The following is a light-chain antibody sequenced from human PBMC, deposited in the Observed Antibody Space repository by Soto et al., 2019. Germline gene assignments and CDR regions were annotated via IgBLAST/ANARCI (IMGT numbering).Light chain of an antibody. Sequence: EIVFTQSPATLSFSPGERATLSCRASQSVSSYLAWYQQKPGQAPRLLIYDASNRATGIPARFSGSGSGTDFTLTISSLEPEDFAVYYCQQRSNWRWTFGQGTKVDIK. J-gene: IGKJ1*01. CDR2: DAS. CDR1: QSVSSY. V-gene: IGKV3-11*01. CDR3: QQRSNWRWT.